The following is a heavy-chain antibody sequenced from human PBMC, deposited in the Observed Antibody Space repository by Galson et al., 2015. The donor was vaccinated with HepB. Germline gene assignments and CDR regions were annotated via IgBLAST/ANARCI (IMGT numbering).Heavy chain of an antibody. CDR2: ISGSGGTT. CDR1: GVTFSSYA. J-gene: IGHJ4*02. D-gene: IGHD1-14*01. V-gene: IGHV3-23*01. CDR3: AKLRHDYNPSYFDY. Sequence: SLRLSCAASGVTFSSYAMSWVRQAPGKGLEWVSVISGSGGTTSYADSVKGWFTISRDNSQNTLYLQMNSLRAEDTAVYYCAKLRHDYNPSYFDYWGQGTLVTVSS.